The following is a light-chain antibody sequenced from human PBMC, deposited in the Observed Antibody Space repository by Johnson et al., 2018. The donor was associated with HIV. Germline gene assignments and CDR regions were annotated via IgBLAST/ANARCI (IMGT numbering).Light chain of an antibody. CDR2: DNN. V-gene: IGLV1-51*01. J-gene: IGLJ1*01. CDR1: SSNIGNNY. Sequence: QSVLTQSPSVSAAPGQKVTISCSGSSSNIGNNYVSWYQQLPGTAPKLLIYDNNKRPSGIPDRFSGSKSGTSATLGITGLQTGDEADYYCGTWDNSLSAVFGTGTKVTVL. CDR3: GTWDNSLSAV.